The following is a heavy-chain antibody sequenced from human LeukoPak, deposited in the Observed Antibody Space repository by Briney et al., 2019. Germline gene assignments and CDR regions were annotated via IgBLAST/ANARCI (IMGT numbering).Heavy chain of an antibody. CDR1: GFTFRSHN. J-gene: IGHJ4*02. CDR3: VRACFSLNSCSFDF. V-gene: IGHV3-48*04. CDR2: ISSISGTR. Sequence: GGSLRLSCAASGFTFRSHNMNWVRQAPGKGLEWVAYISSISGTRFYADSVKGRATISRDDAKSSLFLQMHSLRAEDTAVYYCVRACFSLNSCSFDFWGKGTLVAVSS. D-gene: IGHD1/OR15-1a*01.